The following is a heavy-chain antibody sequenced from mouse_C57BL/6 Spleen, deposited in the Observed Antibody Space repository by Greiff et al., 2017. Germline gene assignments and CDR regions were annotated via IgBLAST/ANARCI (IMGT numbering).Heavy chain of an antibody. CDR3: ARSVTTGIAY. CDR2: IYPGSGNT. Sequence: QVQLQQSGPELVKPGASVKISCKASGYSFTSYYIHWVKQRPGQGLEWIGWIYPGSGNTKYNEKFKGKATLTADTSSSTAYMQLSSLTSEDSAVYYCARSVTTGIAYWGQGTLVTVSA. V-gene: IGHV1-66*01. J-gene: IGHJ3*01. D-gene: IGHD2-2*01. CDR1: GYSFTSYY.